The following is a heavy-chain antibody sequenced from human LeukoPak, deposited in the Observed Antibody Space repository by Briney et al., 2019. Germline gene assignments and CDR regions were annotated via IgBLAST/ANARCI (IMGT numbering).Heavy chain of an antibody. V-gene: IGHV3-7*01. Sequence: GGSLRLSCAASGFTFSSYWMSWVRQAPGKGLEWVANIKQDGSDKYYVDSVKGRFTISRDNAKNSLYLQMNSLRAEDTAVYYCARDGLEWELPFDYWGQGTLVTVSS. CDR2: IKQDGSDK. CDR3: ARDGLEWELPFDY. J-gene: IGHJ4*02. D-gene: IGHD1-26*01. CDR1: GFTFSSYW.